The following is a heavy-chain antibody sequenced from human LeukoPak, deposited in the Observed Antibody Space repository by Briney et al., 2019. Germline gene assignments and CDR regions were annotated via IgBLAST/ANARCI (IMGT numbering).Heavy chain of an antibody. Sequence: GRSLRLSCAASGFSVGSNFMSWVRQAPGKGLEWVSVIYSGGTTYYADSVKGRFTISRDNSKNTLSLQMNSLRAEDTAVYYCARDGYGNNYMDVWGKGTTVTVSS. V-gene: IGHV3-53*01. J-gene: IGHJ6*03. D-gene: IGHD1/OR15-1a*01. CDR1: GFSVGSNF. CDR2: IYSGGTT. CDR3: ARDGYGNNYMDV.